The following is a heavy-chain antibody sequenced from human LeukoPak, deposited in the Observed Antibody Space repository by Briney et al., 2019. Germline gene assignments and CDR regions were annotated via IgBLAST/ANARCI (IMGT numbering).Heavy chain of an antibody. CDR2: ILPDGRDT. J-gene: IGHJ4*02. D-gene: IGHD3-10*01. CDR1: GYTFAAHH. CDR3: SVRYGPGPV. Sequence: GASVKASCKASGYTFAAHHIHWMRQAPGQGLEWMGWILPDGRDTKYSQKFQDRMTLTTDTSTNTAYMELSRLKPDDTAVYYCSVRYGPGPVWGQGTLISASP. V-gene: IGHV1-2*02.